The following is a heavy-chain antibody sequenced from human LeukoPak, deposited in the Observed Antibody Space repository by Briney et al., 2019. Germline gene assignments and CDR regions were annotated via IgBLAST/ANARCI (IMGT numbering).Heavy chain of an antibody. J-gene: IGHJ4*01. CDR1: GCSISSGGYS. Sequence: SETLPFTCAVSGCSISSGGYSWSWIRQPPGKGLEWIGEINHSGSTNYNPSPKSRVTISVDTSKAQFSLKLSSVTAADTDVYYCARASRQGYYDSSGYYFRYWGQGTLVTVSS. CDR3: ARASRQGYYDSSGYYFRY. D-gene: IGHD3-22*01. CDR2: INHSGST. V-gene: IGHV4-34*01.